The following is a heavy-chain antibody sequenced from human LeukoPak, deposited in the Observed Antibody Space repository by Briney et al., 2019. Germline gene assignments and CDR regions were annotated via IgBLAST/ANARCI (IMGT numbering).Heavy chain of an antibody. V-gene: IGHV3-74*01. CDR2: ITSDGSTT. J-gene: IGHJ4*02. Sequence: GGSLRLSCAASGLTFSSYWIHCVRQAPGKWLVWVSRITSDGSTTSYAASVECRFTISSDNAQNTLYLQMSCLRGEDTAVYYCTRGTVVAPRPFDSWGPGAPVTVSS. CDR1: GLTFSSYW. D-gene: IGHD2-2*01. CDR3: TRGTVVAPRPFDS.